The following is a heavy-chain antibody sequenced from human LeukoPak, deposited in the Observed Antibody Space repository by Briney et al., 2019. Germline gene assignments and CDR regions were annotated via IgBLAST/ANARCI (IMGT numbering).Heavy chain of an antibody. J-gene: IGHJ5*02. CDR2: ISYDGSNK. V-gene: IGHV3-30*03. CDR1: GFTFSSYG. CDR3: AREVGARNWFDP. D-gene: IGHD1-26*01. Sequence: PGGSLRLSCAASGFTFSSYGMHWVRQAPGKGLEWVAVISYDGSNKYYADSVKGRFTISRDNSKNTLYLQMNSLRAEDTAVYYCAREVGARNWFDPWGQGTLVTVSS.